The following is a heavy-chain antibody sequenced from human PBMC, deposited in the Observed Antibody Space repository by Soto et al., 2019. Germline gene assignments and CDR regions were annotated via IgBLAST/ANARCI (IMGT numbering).Heavy chain of an antibody. V-gene: IGHV1-3*01. CDR2: LSVGNGDT. CDR3: ATSEGDCGRGSCYNYFYYYGMDV. D-gene: IGHD2-21*01. Sequence: ASVKVSCKASGDTRTDFSMHWVRQAPGQRPEWMGWLSVGNGDTKYSQKFQGRVTITRDTSARTAYMELSNLRSEDTAVYYCATSEGDCGRGSCYNYFYYYGMDVWGQGTTVTVSS. CDR1: GDTRTDFS. J-gene: IGHJ6*02.